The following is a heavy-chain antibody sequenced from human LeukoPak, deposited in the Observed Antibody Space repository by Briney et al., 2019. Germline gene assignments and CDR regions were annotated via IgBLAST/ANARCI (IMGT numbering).Heavy chain of an antibody. J-gene: IGHJ3*02. CDR3: ARVQYYYDSSGYKQDAFDI. CDR1: GFTFSSYW. CDR2: IKQDGSEK. Sequence: PGGSLRLSCAASGFTFSSYWMSWVRQAPGKGLEWVANIKQDGSEKYYVDSVKGRFTISRDNAKNSLYLQMNSLRAEDTAVYYCARVQYYYDSSGYKQDAFDIWGQGTMVTVSS. V-gene: IGHV3-7*01. D-gene: IGHD3-22*01.